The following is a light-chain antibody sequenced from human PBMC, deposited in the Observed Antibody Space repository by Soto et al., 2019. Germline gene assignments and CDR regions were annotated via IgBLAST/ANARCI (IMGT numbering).Light chain of an antibody. J-gene: IGLJ1*01. CDR1: SSDVGGYNY. V-gene: IGLV2-14*01. CDR2: DVS. Sequence: QSVLTQPASVSGSPGQSITISCTGTSSDVGGYNYVSWYQQHPGKAPKLMIYDVSNRPSGVSNRFSGSKSGNTASLTISGLQAEDEADYYCSSYTSSSTSLYVFGTETKVTVL. CDR3: SSYTSSSTSLYV.